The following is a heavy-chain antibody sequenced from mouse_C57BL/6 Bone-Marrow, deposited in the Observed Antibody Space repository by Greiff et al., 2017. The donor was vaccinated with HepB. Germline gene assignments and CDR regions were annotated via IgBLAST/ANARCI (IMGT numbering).Heavy chain of an antibody. V-gene: IGHV5-12*01. J-gene: IGHJ3*01. D-gene: IGHD4-1*01. CDR1: GFTFSDYY. CDR3: ASDWDGPAWFAY. Sequence: EVHLVESGGGLVQPGGSLKLSCAASGFTFSDYYMYWVRQTPEKRLEWVAYISNGGGSTYYPDTVKGRFTISRDNAKNTLYLQMSRLKSEDTAMYYCASDWDGPAWFAYWGQGTLVTVSA. CDR2: ISNGGGST.